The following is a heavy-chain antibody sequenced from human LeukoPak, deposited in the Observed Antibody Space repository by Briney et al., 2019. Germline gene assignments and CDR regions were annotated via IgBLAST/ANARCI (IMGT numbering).Heavy chain of an antibody. V-gene: IGHV3-66*01. CDR1: GFTVSTNY. CDR3: ARGFRSVTTWGCFDY. D-gene: IGHD4-17*01. CDR2: IYSGGGT. J-gene: IGHJ4*02. Sequence: GGSLRLSCAASGFTVSTNYMSWVRQAPGKGLEWVSLIYSGGGTYYADSVKGRFTISRDNSRNTLSLQMNSLRVDDTAVYYCARGFRSVTTWGCFDYWGQGALVTVSS.